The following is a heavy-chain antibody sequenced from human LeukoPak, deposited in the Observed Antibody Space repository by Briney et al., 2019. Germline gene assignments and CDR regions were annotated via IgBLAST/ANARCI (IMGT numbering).Heavy chain of an antibody. CDR2: ISYDGSNE. CDR3: ARARNSYGLDY. Sequence: PGGSLRLSCAASGFTFSTYGMHWVRQAPGKGLEWVAVISYDGSNEYYADSVKGRFTISRDNSKNTLYLQMNSLRAEDTAVYYCARARNSYGLDYWGQGTLVTVSS. J-gene: IGHJ4*02. D-gene: IGHD5-18*01. CDR1: GFTFSTYG. V-gene: IGHV3-30*03.